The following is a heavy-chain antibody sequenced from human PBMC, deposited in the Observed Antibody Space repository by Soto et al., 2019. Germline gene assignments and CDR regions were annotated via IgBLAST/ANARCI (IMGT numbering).Heavy chain of an antibody. V-gene: IGHV3-23*01. CDR3: AKDDYGDYGTPDFYYYYGMDV. CDR1: GFTFSSYA. J-gene: IGHJ6*02. Sequence: GGSLRLSCAASGFTFSSYAMSWVRQAPGKGLEWVSAISGSGGSTYYADSVKGRFTISRDNSKNTLYLQMNSLGAEDTAVYYCAKDDYGDYGTPDFYYYYGMDVWGQGTTVTVSS. D-gene: IGHD4-17*01. CDR2: ISGSGGST.